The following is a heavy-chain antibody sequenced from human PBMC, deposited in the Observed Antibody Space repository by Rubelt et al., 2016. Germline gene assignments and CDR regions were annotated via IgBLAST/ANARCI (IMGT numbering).Heavy chain of an antibody. V-gene: IGHV3-30*04. CDR3: ARWSSSLGYFDY. D-gene: IGHD6-6*01. Sequence: GKGLEWVAVISYDGSNKYYADSVKGRFTISRDNSKNTLYLQMNSLRAEDTAVYYCARWSSSLGYFDYWGQGTLVTVSS. J-gene: IGHJ4*02. CDR2: ISYDGSNK.